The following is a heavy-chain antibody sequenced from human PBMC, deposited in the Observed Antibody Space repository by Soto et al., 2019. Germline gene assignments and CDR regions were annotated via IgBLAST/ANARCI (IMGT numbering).Heavy chain of an antibody. D-gene: IGHD3-22*01. J-gene: IGHJ3*02. CDR3: ARETTMGYYDSSGYVGGAFDI. V-gene: IGHV1-18*01. CDR1: GYTFTSYG. CDR2: ISAYNGNT. Sequence: GASVKFSCKASGYTFTSYGISWVRQAPGQGLEWMGWISAYNGNTNYAQKLQGRVTMTTDTSTSTAYMELRSLRSDDTAVYYCARETTMGYYDSSGYVGGAFDIWGQGIMVTVSS.